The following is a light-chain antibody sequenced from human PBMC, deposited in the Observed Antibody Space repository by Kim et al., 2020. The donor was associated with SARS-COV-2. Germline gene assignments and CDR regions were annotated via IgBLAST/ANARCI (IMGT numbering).Light chain of an antibody. V-gene: IGKV3-15*01. CDR1: QNVTSI. CDR2: GAA. Sequence: VSPGEGATLSCRARQNVTSILAWYQPKPGQTPRLLIYGAATRATGIPARFTGSRSGTEFTLTISSLQSEDFAVYYCQQYNDWPRTFGQGTKVDIK. CDR3: QQYNDWPRT. J-gene: IGKJ1*01.